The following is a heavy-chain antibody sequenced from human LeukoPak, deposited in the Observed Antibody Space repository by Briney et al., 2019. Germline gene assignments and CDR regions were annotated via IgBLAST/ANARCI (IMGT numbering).Heavy chain of an antibody. Sequence: ASVKVSCKASGGTFSSYAITWVRQAPGQGLEWMGWISPYNGNTNYAQKFQGRVTMTTDTSTSTAYMELRSLRSDDTAVYYCARGPHERSGYPDDWGQGTLVTVSS. V-gene: IGHV1-18*01. CDR3: ARGPHERSGYPDD. CDR1: GGTFSSYA. CDR2: ISPYNGNT. J-gene: IGHJ4*02. D-gene: IGHD3-22*01.